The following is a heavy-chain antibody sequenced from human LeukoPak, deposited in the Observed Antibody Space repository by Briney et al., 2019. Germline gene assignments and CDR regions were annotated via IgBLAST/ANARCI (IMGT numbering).Heavy chain of an antibody. J-gene: IGHJ4*02. V-gene: IGHV3-9*01. CDR2: ISWNSGSI. D-gene: IGHD7-27*01. CDR1: GFTFDDYA. CDR3: ARDQLNWGVGFCDY. Sequence: GGSLRLSCAASGFTFDDYAMHWVRQAPGKGLEWVSGISWNSGSIGYADSVKGRFTISRDNAKNSLYLQMNSLRAEDTAVYYCARDQLNWGVGFCDYWGQGTLVTVSS.